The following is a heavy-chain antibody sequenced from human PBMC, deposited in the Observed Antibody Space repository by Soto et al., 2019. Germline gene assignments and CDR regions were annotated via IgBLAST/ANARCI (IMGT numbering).Heavy chain of an antibody. CDR3: ARVVEMATIWNAFDI. CDR1: GLTFRSYG. CDR2: ISYDGSNK. D-gene: IGHD5-12*01. Sequence: GGSLRLACAGAGLTFRSYGMQWVLQAPGKGLEWVSVISYDGSNKYYADSVKGRFTISRDNSKNTLYLQMNSLKTEDTAIYYCARVVEMATIWNAFDIWRQGTMVTVSS. V-gene: IGHV3-30*03. J-gene: IGHJ3*02.